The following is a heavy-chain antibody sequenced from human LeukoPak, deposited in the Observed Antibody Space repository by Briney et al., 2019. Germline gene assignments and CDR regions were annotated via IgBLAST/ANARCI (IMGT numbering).Heavy chain of an antibody. J-gene: IGHJ4*02. CDR2: IYTSGST. CDR3: ARENEVGARGLDY. Sequence: PSETLSLTCTVSGDSISSYYWNWIRQPAGKGLEWIGRIYTSGSTNYNPSLKSRVTMSVDTSKNQFSLKLTSVTAADTAVYYCARENEVGARGLDYWGQGTLVTVSS. CDR1: GDSISSYY. V-gene: IGHV4-4*07. D-gene: IGHD1-26*01.